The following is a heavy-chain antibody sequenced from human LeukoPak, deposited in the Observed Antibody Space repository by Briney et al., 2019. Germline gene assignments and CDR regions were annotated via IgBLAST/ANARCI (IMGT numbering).Heavy chain of an antibody. V-gene: IGHV3-21*01. CDR2: ISSSSSYI. J-gene: IGHJ3*02. CDR3: ARGAGWFGEIDAFDI. CDR1: GFTFSSYS. D-gene: IGHD3-10*01. Sequence: GGSLSLSFAASGFTFSSYSMNWVRQAPGKGLEWVSSISSSSSYIYYADSVKGRFTISRDNAKNSLYLQMNSLRAEDTAVYYCARGAGWFGEIDAFDIWGQGTMVTVSS.